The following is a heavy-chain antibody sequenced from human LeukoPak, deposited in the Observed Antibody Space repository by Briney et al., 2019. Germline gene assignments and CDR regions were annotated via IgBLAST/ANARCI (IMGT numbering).Heavy chain of an antibody. CDR1: GYTFTSYD. CDR3: ARGFYDSSGYYYYYYGMDV. CDR2: MNPNSGNT. V-gene: IGHV1-8*01. Sequence: EASVKVSCKASGYTFTSYDIYWVRQATGQGLEWMGWMNPNSGNTGYAQKFQGRVTMTRNTSISTAYMELSSLRSEDTAVYYCARGFYDSSGYYYYYYGMDVWGQGTTVTVSS. J-gene: IGHJ6*02. D-gene: IGHD3-22*01.